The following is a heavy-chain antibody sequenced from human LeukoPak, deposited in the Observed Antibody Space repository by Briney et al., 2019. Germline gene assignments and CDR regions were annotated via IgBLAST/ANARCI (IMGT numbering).Heavy chain of an antibody. D-gene: IGHD3-9*01. V-gene: IGHV1-24*01. CDR3: ATDMENYDILTGYYGSFDY. CDR1: GYTLTELS. J-gene: IGHJ4*02. CDR2: VDPEDGET. Sequence: GASVKVSCKVSGYTLTELSMHWVQQAPGKGLEWMGRVDPEDGETIYAEKFQGRVTITADTSTDTAYMELSSLRSEDTAVYYCATDMENYDILTGYYGSFDYWGQGTLVTVSS.